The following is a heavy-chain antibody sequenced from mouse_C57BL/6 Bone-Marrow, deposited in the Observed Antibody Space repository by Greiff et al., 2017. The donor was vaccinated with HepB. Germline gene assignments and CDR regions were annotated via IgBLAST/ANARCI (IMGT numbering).Heavy chain of an antibody. CDR3: TSDGYCPAWFAY. J-gene: IGHJ3*01. D-gene: IGHD2-3*01. V-gene: IGHV14-4*01. CDR2: IDPENGDT. CDR1: GFNIKDDY. Sequence: EVQLQQSGAELVRPGASVKLSCTASGFNIKDDYMHWVKQRPEQGLEWIGWIDPENGDTEYASKFQGKATITADTSSNTAYLQLSSLTSEDTAVYYCTSDGYCPAWFAYWGQGTRVTVSA.